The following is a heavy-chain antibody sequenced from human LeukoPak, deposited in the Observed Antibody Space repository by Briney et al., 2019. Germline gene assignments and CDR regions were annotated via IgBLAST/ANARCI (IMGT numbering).Heavy chain of an antibody. D-gene: IGHD6-19*01. Sequence: GGSLRLSCAASGFSFSDYSMNWVRQAPGKGLEWVSYISSGTNTIYYADSVKGRFIISGDNAKNSLYLQMNSLRDEDTAVYYCARPITSGWTFPFDYWGQGIVVTVSS. CDR3: ARPITSGWTFPFDY. V-gene: IGHV3-48*02. CDR1: GFSFSDYS. CDR2: ISSGTNTI. J-gene: IGHJ4*02.